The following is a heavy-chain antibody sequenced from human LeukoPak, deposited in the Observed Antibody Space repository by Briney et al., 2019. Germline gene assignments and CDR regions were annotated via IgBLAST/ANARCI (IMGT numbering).Heavy chain of an antibody. V-gene: IGHV3-23*01. CDR3: AGDRVAVPAAIFDY. D-gene: IGHD2-2*01. Sequence: QPGGSLRLSCAASGFTFSSYGMSWVRQAPGKGLEWVSAISGSGGSTYYADSVKGRFTISRDNSKNTLYLQMNSLRAEDTAVYYCAGDRVAVPAAIFDYWGQGTLVTVSS. CDR2: ISGSGGST. J-gene: IGHJ4*02. CDR1: GFTFSSYG.